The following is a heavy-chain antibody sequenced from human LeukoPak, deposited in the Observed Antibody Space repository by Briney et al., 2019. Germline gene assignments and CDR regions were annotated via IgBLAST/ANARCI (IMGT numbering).Heavy chain of an antibody. CDR3: TAFESGGFY. CDR1: GFTFSNAW. Sequence: PGGSLRLSCAASGFTFSNAWMSWVRQAPGEGLEWVGRIKSKTYGGTTDYAAPVKGRFIISRDDSKNTLYVQMNSLKSEDTAVYYCTAFESGGFYWGQGTLVTVSS. V-gene: IGHV3-15*01. J-gene: IGHJ4*02. CDR2: IKSKTYGGTT. D-gene: IGHD2-15*01.